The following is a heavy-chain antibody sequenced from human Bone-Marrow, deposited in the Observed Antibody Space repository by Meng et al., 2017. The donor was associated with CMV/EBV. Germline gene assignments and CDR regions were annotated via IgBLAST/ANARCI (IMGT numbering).Heavy chain of an antibody. CDR3: AMDGDV. D-gene: IGHD7-27*01. V-gene: IGHV3-33*01. J-gene: IGHJ1*01. CDR2: IWYDGSNE. CDR1: GFIFSNFA. Sequence: GGSLRLSCVASGFIFSNFAMHWVRQAPGKGLEWVAVIWYDGSNEYYIDTVKGRFTISRDNSKNMLYLEMNSLTTEDSAVYYCAMDGDVWDQATLVTFSS.